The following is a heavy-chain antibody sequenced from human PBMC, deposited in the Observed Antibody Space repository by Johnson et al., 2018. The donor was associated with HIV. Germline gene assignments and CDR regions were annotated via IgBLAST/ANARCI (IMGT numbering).Heavy chain of an antibody. CDR3: AKDRYYDISGPDAFDI. V-gene: IGHV3-30-3*02. Sequence: QVQLVESGGGVVQPGGSLRLSCAASDFTFSSYAMHWVRQAPGKGLEWVAVISYDGSNKYYADSVKGRFTISRDNSKNTLYLQMNSLRAEATAVYYCAKDRYYDISGPDAFDIWGQGTMVTVSS. J-gene: IGHJ3*02. D-gene: IGHD3-22*01. CDR2: ISYDGSNK. CDR1: DFTFSSYA.